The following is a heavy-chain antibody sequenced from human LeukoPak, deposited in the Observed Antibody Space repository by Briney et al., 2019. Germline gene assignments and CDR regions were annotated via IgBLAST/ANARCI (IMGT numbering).Heavy chain of an antibody. J-gene: IGHJ4*02. CDR3: ARSRTVRGDYSDY. CDR2: ISGRGGRT. CDR1: GFTLSSYA. D-gene: IGHD3-10*01. V-gene: IGHV3-23*01. Sequence: GASLRPSCAPSGFTLSSYAVSWVRPAPGRGLEWVSSISGRGGRTYHADSVKGRLTTSRETYKNTRYLQMNSLTAEYTAVYYCARSRTVRGDYSDYWGQGTLVTVSS.